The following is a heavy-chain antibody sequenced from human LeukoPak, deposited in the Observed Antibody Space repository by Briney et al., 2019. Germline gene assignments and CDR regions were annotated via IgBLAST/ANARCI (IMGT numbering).Heavy chain of an antibody. V-gene: IGHV3-30*01. D-gene: IGHD3-3*01. CDR2: ISYDGSNK. Sequence: VISYDGSNKYYADSVKGRSTISRDNSKNTLYLQMNSLRAEDTAVYYCARDLDFWSGYQFDYWGQGTLVTVSS. CDR3: ARDLDFWSGYQFDY. J-gene: IGHJ4*02.